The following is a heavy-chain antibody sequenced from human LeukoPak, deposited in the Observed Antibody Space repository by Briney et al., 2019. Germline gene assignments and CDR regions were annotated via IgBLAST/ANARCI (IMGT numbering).Heavy chain of an antibody. V-gene: IGHV3-49*03. CDR1: GFTFSSYA. CDR3: TRGITMIVFPGTLFDY. D-gene: IGHD3-22*01. J-gene: IGHJ4*02. CDR2: IRSKAYGGTT. Sequence: GGSLRLSCAASGFTFSSYAMSWFRQAPGKGLEWVGFIRSKAYGGTTGYAASVKGRFTISRDDSKSIAYLQMNSLKTEDTAVYYCTRGITMIVFPGTLFDYWGQGTLVTVSS.